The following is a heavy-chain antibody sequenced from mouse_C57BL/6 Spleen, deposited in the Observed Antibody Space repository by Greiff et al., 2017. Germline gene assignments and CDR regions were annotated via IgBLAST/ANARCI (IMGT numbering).Heavy chain of an antibody. V-gene: IGHV1-85*01. CDR3: ATVYEGYPYYFDY. J-gene: IGHJ2*01. CDR2: IYPRDGST. D-gene: IGHD2-3*01. CDR1: GYTFTSYD. Sequence: VKLMESGPELVKPGASVKLSCKASGYTFTSYDINWVKQRPGQGLEWIGWIYPRDGSTKYNEKFKGKATLTVDTSSSTAYLELHSLTSEDSAVYCCATVYEGYPYYFDYWGQGTTLTVSS.